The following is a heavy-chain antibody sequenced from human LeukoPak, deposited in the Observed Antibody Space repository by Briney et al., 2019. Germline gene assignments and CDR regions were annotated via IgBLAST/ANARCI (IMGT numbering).Heavy chain of an antibody. CDR2: ISTYNGNT. D-gene: IGHD2-15*01. V-gene: IGHV1-18*01. J-gene: IGHJ4*02. Sequence: ASVKVSCKASGYTFINYDFSWVRQAPGQGLEWMGWISTYNGNTNYAQKLQGRVTMTTDTSTSTAYMELRSLRSDDTAVYYCARHGFFGGPATATTEGYYFDYWGQGTLVTVSS. CDR3: ARHGFFGGPATATTEGYYFDY. CDR1: GYTFINYD.